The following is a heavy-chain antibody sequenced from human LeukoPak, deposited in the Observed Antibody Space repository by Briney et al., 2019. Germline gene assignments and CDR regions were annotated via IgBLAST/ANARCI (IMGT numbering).Heavy chain of an antibody. CDR3: ARDGKVTTSYYYYYYYMDV. J-gene: IGHJ6*03. CDR1: GFSFSSYE. CDR2: ISSGGGTI. Sequence: GGPLRLSCAASGFSFSSYEMNWVRQAPGRGLEWVSYISSGGGTINYADSVKGRFTISRDNAKNSLYLQMNSLRAEDTAVYYCARDGKVTTSYYYYYYYMDVWGKGTTVTVSS. V-gene: IGHV3-48*03. D-gene: IGHD4-11*01.